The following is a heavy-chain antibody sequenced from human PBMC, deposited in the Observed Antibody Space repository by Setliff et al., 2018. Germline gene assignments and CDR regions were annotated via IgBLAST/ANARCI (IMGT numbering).Heavy chain of an antibody. CDR1: GGTFSDNA. J-gene: IGHJ4*02. V-gene: IGHV1-69*13. D-gene: IGHD4-4*01. Sequence: SVNVSCKTSGGTFSDNAMSWVRQAPGQGPEWMGGIIATVGGVSYAQKFQGRVTITADESTTTVYMELSSLTSEDTAMYYCARDPRDVYRRGGDCWGPGTLVTVSS. CDR2: IIATVGGV. CDR3: ARDPRDVYRRGGDC.